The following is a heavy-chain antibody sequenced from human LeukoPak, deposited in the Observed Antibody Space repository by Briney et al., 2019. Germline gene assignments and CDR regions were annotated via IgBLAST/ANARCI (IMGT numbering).Heavy chain of an antibody. D-gene: IGHD3-16*01. V-gene: IGHV4-4*07. CDR1: GGSISSY. J-gene: IGHJ5*02. CDR3: ARFTPQGYGWGGYNRFDP. Sequence: PSETLSLTCTVSGGSISSYWSWIRQPAGKGLEWIGRIYGSGTTTYNPSLKSRVSMSIDTSKNQFSLNLTPVTAADTAVYYCARFTPQGYGWGGYNRFDPWGQGTLVTVSS. CDR2: IYGSGTT.